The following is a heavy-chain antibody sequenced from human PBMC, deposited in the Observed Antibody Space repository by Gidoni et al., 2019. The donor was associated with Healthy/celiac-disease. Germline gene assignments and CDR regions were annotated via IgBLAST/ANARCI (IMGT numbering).Heavy chain of an antibody. Sequence: QVQLVESGGGVVQPGRSLRLSCAASGFPFSSYGLHWVRQAPGKGLEWVAVIWYDGSNKYYADSVKGRFTISRDNSKNTLYLQMNSLRAEDTAVYYCARGPPRDYDSSGYFLYSYWGQGTLVTVSS. D-gene: IGHD3-22*01. V-gene: IGHV3-33*01. CDR1: GFPFSSYG. CDR2: IWYDGSNK. J-gene: IGHJ4*02. CDR3: ARGPPRDYDSSGYFLYSY.